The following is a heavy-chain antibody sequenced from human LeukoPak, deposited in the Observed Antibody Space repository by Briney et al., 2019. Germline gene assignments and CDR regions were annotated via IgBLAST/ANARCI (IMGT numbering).Heavy chain of an antibody. CDR1: GFTFSSYG. D-gene: IGHD1-26*01. CDR2: ISYDGSNK. Sequence: GGSLRLSCAASGFTFSSYGMHWVRQAPGKGLERVAVISYDGSNKYYADSVKGRFTISRDNSKNTLYLQMNSLRAEDTAVYYCAKVSGSYPQNWFDPWGQGTLVTVSS. CDR3: AKVSGSYPQNWFDP. J-gene: IGHJ5*02. V-gene: IGHV3-30*18.